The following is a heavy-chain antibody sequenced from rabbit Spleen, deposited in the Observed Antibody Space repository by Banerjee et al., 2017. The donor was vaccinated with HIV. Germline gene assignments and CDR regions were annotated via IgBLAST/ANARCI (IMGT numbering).Heavy chain of an antibody. V-gene: IGHV1S40*01. CDR2: IYISSGST. J-gene: IGHJ4*01. CDR1: GFSFSAGYY. Sequence: QSLEESGGDLVKPGASLTLTCTASGFSFSAGYYMCWVRQAPGKGLEWIACIYISSGSTYYASWAKGRFTISKTSSTTVTLQMTSLTAADTATYFCARGAGNSAYYQFILWGPGTLVTVS. CDR3: ARGAGNSAYYQFIL. D-gene: IGHD8-1*01.